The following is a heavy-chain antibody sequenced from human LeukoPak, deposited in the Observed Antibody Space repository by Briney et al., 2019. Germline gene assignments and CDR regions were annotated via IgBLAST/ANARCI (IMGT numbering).Heavy chain of an antibody. CDR3: ARDEEVAVAVFDY. CDR1: GFTFSSYS. Sequence: GSLRLSCAASGFTFSSYSMNWVRQAPGKGLEWVSSISSSSYIYYADSVKGRFTISRDNAKNSLYLQMNSLRAEDTAVYYCARDEEVAVAVFDYWGRGTLVTVSS. V-gene: IGHV3-21*01. J-gene: IGHJ4*02. D-gene: IGHD6-19*01. CDR2: ISSSSYI.